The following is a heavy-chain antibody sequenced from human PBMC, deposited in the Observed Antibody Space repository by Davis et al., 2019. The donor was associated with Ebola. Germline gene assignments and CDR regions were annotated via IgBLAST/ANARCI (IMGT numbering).Heavy chain of an antibody. Sequence: SETLSLTCAVYGGSFSGYYWSWIRQPPGKGLEWIGGINHSGSTNYNPSLKSRVTISVDTSKNQFSLKLSSVTAADTAVYYCARGCRSLGKDAFDIWGQGTMVTVSS. CDR3: ARGCRSLGKDAFDI. CDR1: GGSFSGYY. CDR2: INHSGST. V-gene: IGHV4-34*01. D-gene: IGHD7-27*01. J-gene: IGHJ3*02.